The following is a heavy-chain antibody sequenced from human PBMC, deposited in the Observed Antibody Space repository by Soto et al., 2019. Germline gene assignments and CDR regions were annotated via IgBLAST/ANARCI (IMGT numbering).Heavy chain of an antibody. Sequence: ASVKVSCKASGYNFTAYYIHWVRQAPVHGFEWMGLINPPIANTSYAHKFQERVTMTRDTSTSTFYMELSSLRSEDTAVYYYARESRPAAKNYYYGMDVWGQGTSVTVSS. V-gene: IGHV1-46*01. CDR2: INPPIANT. D-gene: IGHD2-2*01. CDR3: ARESRPAAKNYYYGMDV. J-gene: IGHJ6*02. CDR1: GYNFTAYY.